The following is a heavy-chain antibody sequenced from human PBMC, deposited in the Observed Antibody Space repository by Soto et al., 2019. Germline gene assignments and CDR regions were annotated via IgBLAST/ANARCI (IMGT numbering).Heavy chain of an antibody. CDR2: INHSGST. CDR3: GRPSTGNMVAFFYL. CDR1: DRVVLGYR. V-gene: IGHV4-34*01. D-gene: IGHD1-1*01. J-gene: IGHJ4*01. Sequence: PSESVCQTFAEDDRVVLGYRWIWIHQPPGKGLEWIGEINHSGSTNYNPSIKSRVTITVDTSKNQIYLKLSSVTAADTAVYYCGRPSTGNMVAFFYLWAQGTVLPVSA.